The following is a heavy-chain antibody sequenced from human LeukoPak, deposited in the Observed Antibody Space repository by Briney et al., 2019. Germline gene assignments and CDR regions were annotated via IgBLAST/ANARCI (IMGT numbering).Heavy chain of an antibody. J-gene: IGHJ3*02. CDR1: GGSISSGSYY. Sequence: SQTLSLTCTVSGGSISSGSYYWSWIRQPGGKGLEWIGRIYTSGSTNYNPSLKSRVTISVDTSKNQFSLKLSSVTAADTAVYYCARALVYNYYDRGDGAFDIWGQGTMVTVSS. V-gene: IGHV4-61*02. CDR3: ARALVYNYYDRGDGAFDI. D-gene: IGHD3-22*01. CDR2: IYTSGST.